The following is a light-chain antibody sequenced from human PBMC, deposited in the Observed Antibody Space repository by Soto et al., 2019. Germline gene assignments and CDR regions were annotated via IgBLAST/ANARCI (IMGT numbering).Light chain of an antibody. Sequence: EIVLTQSPATLSLSPGERATLSCRASQSVSSYLAWYQQKPGQAPRLLIYDASNRATGIPARFSGSGSGTDFTLTISSLEPEDFAVYYCQQRSNWPSWTFGQGTNVESK. CDR1: QSVSSY. CDR3: QQRSNWPSWT. J-gene: IGKJ1*01. V-gene: IGKV3-11*01. CDR2: DAS.